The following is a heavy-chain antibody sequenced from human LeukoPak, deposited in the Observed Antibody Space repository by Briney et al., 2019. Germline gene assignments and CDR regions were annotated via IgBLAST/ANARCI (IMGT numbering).Heavy chain of an antibody. V-gene: IGHV1-24*01. Sequence: GASVKVSCKVSGYTLTEISMHWVRQAPGKGLEWMGSFDPEDDETVYAQKFQGRVTMTEDTSTDTAYMELSSLRSEDTAVYYCARGRVGYYYDSSGYLVFGYWGQGTLVTVSS. D-gene: IGHD3-22*01. J-gene: IGHJ4*02. CDR3: ARGRVGYYYDSSGYLVFGY. CDR2: FDPEDDET. CDR1: GYTLTEIS.